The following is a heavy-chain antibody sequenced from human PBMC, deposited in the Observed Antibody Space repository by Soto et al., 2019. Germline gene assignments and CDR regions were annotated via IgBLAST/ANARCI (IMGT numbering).Heavy chain of an antibody. J-gene: IGHJ4*02. V-gene: IGHV4-39*01. Sequence: PSETLSLTCTVSGGSISSSSYSWGWVRQPPGEGLEWFGSIYYSGVSYYNRSLKSRVTISVDTSKNPFFLKLRSVTAADTAVYYCATPATGRATTMSYFDYWGQGTLVTVSS. CDR2: IYYSGVS. D-gene: IGHD1-26*01. CDR3: ATPATGRATTMSYFDY. CDR1: GGSISSSSYS.